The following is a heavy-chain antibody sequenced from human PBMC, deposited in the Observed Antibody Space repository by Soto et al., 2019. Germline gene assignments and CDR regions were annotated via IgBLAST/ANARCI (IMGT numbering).Heavy chain of an antibody. Sequence: PGGPLSLSCAASGVTFSSYSMNWVRPAPGKGLEWVSSISSSSSDIYYADSVKGRFTISRDNAKNSLYLQMNSLRAEDTAVYYCARGRSSSPFTPPYYYYYGMDVWGQGTTVTGSS. V-gene: IGHV3-21*01. CDR1: GVTFSSYS. CDR2: ISSSSSDI. CDR3: ARGRSSSPFTPPYYYYYGMDV. D-gene: IGHD6-6*01. J-gene: IGHJ6*02.